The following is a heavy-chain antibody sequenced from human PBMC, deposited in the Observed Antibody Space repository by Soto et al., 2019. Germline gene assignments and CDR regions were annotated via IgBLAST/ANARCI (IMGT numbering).Heavy chain of an antibody. CDR1: GFPFSSYA. CDR2: ISYDGSNK. V-gene: IGHV3-30-3*01. J-gene: IGHJ6*02. CDR3: ARDKVAATPSYYGMDA. Sequence: QVQLVESGGGVVQPGRSLRLSCAASGFPFSSYAMHWVSQAPGMGLEWVAIISYDGSNKYYADSVKGRFTISRDNSKNTLYLQMNSLRAEDAAVYYCARDKVAATPSYYGMDAWGQGTTVTVSS. D-gene: IGHD2-15*01.